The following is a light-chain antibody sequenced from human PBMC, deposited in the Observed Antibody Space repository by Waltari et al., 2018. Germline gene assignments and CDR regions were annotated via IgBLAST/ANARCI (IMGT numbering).Light chain of an antibody. CDR1: SSNIGNNY. CDR3: ATWDDSLRMV. J-gene: IGLJ3*02. V-gene: IGLV1-47*01. Sequence: QSVLSQPPSASGTPGQRATISCSGSSSNIGNNYVYWYPQLPGTAPNLLIYSNNRPPSGVPARFSGSSSGPAASMAINGLRSEDEADYYCATWDDSLRMVFGGGTELTVL. CDR2: SNN.